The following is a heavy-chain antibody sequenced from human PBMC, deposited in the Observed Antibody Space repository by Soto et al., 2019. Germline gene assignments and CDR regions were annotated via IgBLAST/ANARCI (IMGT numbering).Heavy chain of an antibody. CDR3: AREVGYGDFSAALLD. CDR1: GGTFSSHS. CDR2: VISLFGTA. Sequence: VQLMQSGAEVKKPGSSVKVSCKASGGTFSSHSINWVRQAPGQGLEWMGGVISLFGTANYAHNFKGRVTITADQSPSTAYMELNSLRSYDTAVYYCAREVGYGDFSAALLDWGQGTLVTVSS. V-gene: IGHV1-69*01. D-gene: IGHD4-17*01. J-gene: IGHJ4*02.